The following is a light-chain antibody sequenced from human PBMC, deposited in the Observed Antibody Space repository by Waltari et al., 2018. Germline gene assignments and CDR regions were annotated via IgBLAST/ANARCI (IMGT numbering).Light chain of an antibody. CDR1: TSNIGVNI. J-gene: IGLJ3*02. CDR2: IIK. CDR3: AAWDDSLNGRA. V-gene: IGLV1-44*01. Sequence: SVLPQQPSASGPPGQRVTISCSGITSNIGVNIVNLYNHPPGTAPKLLIHIIKQRPSGVPDRFSGSKSGTSASLAISGLQSEDEADYYCAAWDDSLNGRAFGGGTKLTVL.